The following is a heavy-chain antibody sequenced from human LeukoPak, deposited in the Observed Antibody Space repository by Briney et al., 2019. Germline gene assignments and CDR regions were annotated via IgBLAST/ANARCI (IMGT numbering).Heavy chain of an antibody. D-gene: IGHD1-26*01. CDR2: IYYSGST. Sequence: PSETLSLTCTVSGGSISSYYWSWIRQPPGKGLEWIGYIYYSGSTNYNPSLKSRVTMSLDGSRNQLSLTLTSVTAADTAIYYCSRESGAFCPFGYWGQGTLVIVPP. V-gene: IGHV4-59*12. J-gene: IGHJ4*02. CDR1: GGSISSYY. CDR3: SRESGAFCPFGY.